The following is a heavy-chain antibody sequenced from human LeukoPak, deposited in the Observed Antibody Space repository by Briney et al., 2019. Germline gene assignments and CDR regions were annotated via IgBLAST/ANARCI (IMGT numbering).Heavy chain of an antibody. CDR1: GYTFTSYG. D-gene: IGHD2-21*02. V-gene: IGHV1-18*01. CDR2: ISAYNGNT. J-gene: IGHJ6*03. CDR3: ARSEKAYCGGVCDNYHMDV. Sequence: GASVTVSCKASGYTFTSYGISWVRQAPGQGLEWMGWISAYNGNTKYAQKFQDRVTMTTDTSTSTALMELRSLRSDDTAVYYCARSEKAYCGGVCDNYHMDVWGKGTTVTVSS.